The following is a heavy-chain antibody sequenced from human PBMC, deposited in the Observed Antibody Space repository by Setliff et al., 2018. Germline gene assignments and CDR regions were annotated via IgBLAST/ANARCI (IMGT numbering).Heavy chain of an antibody. D-gene: IGHD1-26*01. V-gene: IGHV3-23*01. Sequence: PGGSLRLSCAASGFTFSNFAMTWVRQAPGKGLEWVSGISGSGDKTYYADSVKGRFTISRDNSKNTLYLQMNSLRAEDTAIYYCCSGSYLFVYWGQGSLVTVSS. J-gene: IGHJ4*02. CDR3: CSGSYLFVY. CDR2: ISGSGDKT. CDR1: GFTFSNFA.